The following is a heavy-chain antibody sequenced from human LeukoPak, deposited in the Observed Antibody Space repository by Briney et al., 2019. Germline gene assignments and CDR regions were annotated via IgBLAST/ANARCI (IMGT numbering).Heavy chain of an antibody. D-gene: IGHD2-2*01. J-gene: IGHJ5*01. CDR3: ARNCSTTNADIKINLFDS. CDR1: GYSISSGDY. Sequence: PSETLSLTCTVSGYSISSGDYWVWIRQPPGKGLEWIGSVYHSGSTYFNPSLKSRLAMSVDTSNNHFSLRLTSLTAADTAIYYCARNCSTTNADIKINLFDSWGQGTLVAVSS. CDR2: VYHSGST. V-gene: IGHV4-38-2*02.